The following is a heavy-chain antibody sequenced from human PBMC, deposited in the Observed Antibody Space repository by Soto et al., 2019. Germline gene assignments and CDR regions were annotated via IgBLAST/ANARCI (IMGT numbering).Heavy chain of an antibody. J-gene: IGHJ3*02. V-gene: IGHV5-51*01. CDR2: IYPGDSAT. D-gene: IGHD2-15*01. CDR3: AGQDIVIVAAATDYGGFDI. CDR1: GYKFPIYL. Sequence: GESLKISFKGSGYKFPIYLFSWVRQMPVKGLEWMGTIYPGDSATVYSPSFQDQVTISADKSINTAYLQWSSLKASDTAIYYCAGQDIVIVAAATDYGGFDIWGQGTMVTVSS.